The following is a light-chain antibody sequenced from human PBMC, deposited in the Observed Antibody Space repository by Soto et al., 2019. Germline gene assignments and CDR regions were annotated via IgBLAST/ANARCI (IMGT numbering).Light chain of an antibody. J-gene: IGKJ4*01. CDR1: QSVSSNY. V-gene: IGKV3-11*01. CDR3: QQHISWPLT. CDR2: DAS. Sequence: EIVLTQSPGTLSLSPREIATLSCRTSQSVSSNYLAWYQQKPGQAPRLLVYDASNRATGIPTRFSGSGSGTDFTLTISNLEPEDFAVYYCQQHISWPLTFGGGTKVDI.